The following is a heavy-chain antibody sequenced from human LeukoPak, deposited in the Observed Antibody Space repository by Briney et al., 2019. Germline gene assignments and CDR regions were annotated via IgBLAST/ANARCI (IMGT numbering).Heavy chain of an antibody. V-gene: IGHV4-39*07. CDR3: ARDLEAAEVY. CDR2: IYYSGST. Sequence: SETLSLTCTVSGGSISSSSYYWGWIRQPPGKGLEWIGSIYYSGSTYYNPSLKSRVTISVDTSKNQFSLKLSSVTAADTAVYYCARDLEAAEVYWGQGTLVTVSS. CDR1: GGSISSSSYY. J-gene: IGHJ4*02. D-gene: IGHD6-13*01.